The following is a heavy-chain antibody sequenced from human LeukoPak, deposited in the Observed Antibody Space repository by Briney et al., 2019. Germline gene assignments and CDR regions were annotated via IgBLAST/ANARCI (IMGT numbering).Heavy chain of an antibody. Sequence: SGPALVKPTQTLTLTCTFSRFSLSTSAVGVGWIRQPPEKALEWLAYIYWDDDERYSPSLKSRLTITKDTSKNQVVLTVTNMDPVDTAAYYCAHRKVDTPMGPWGQGTLVTVSS. J-gene: IGHJ5*02. CDR3: AHRKVDTPMGP. CDR1: RFSLSTSAVG. V-gene: IGHV2-5*02. CDR2: IYWDDDE. D-gene: IGHD5-18*01.